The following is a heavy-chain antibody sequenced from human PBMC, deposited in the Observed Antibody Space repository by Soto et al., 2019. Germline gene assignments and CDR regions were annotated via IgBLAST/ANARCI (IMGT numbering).Heavy chain of an antibody. CDR2: ISSSSSYI. CDR1: GFTFSSYN. Sequence: GGSLRLSCGASGFTFSSYNMNWVRQAPGKGLEWVSSISSSSSYIYYADTVKGRITISRDNAKKSLYLQMNSLRAEDTAVYYCASDRPATKRPSSIWAAVSTEYYFDNWGQGTLVTVSS. D-gene: IGHD6-13*01. CDR3: ASDRPATKRPSSIWAAVSTEYYFDN. J-gene: IGHJ4*02. V-gene: IGHV3-21*01.